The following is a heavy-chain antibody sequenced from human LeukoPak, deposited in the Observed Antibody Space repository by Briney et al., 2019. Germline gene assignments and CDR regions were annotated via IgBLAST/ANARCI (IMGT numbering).Heavy chain of an antibody. J-gene: IGHJ6*03. CDR3: AREGDRDDYNYYKDV. D-gene: IGHD3-16*01. Sequence: GASVKVSCKASGYTFTIYAINWVQQAPGQGLEWMGWISAYNRNTNYAQKLQGRVTMTTDTSTSTAYMELRSLRSDDTAVYYCAREGDRDDYNYYKDVWGKGTTVTVSS. CDR1: GYTFTIYA. CDR2: ISAYNRNT. V-gene: IGHV1-18*01.